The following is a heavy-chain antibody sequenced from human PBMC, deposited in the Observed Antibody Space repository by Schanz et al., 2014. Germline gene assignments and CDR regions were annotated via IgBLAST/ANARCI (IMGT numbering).Heavy chain of an antibody. CDR2: INTGVNT. V-gene: IGHV3-23*01. D-gene: IGHD3-3*01. CDR1: GLIFSNYV. J-gene: IGHJ4*02. CDR3: MRDSFSAFDY. Sequence: EVQLLESGGGLVQPGGSLKLSCAASGLIFSNYVMSWVRQAPGKGLEWVSAINTGVNTYYADSVKGRFTMSRDNAKTSVFLQMSSLRAEDTAVYYCMRDSFSAFDYWGQGTLVTVSS.